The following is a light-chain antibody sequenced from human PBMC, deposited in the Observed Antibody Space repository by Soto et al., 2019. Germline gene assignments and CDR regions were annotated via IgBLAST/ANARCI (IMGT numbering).Light chain of an antibody. J-gene: IGKJ1*01. Sequence: EIVMTQFPATLSVSPGERATLSCRASQSVSSNLAWYQQKPGQAPRLLIYGASTRATGIPARFSGSGSGTEFTLTISSLQSEDFAVYYCQQYNNWPPTFGQVTKVEIK. CDR1: QSVSSN. CDR3: QQYNNWPPT. CDR2: GAS. V-gene: IGKV3-15*01.